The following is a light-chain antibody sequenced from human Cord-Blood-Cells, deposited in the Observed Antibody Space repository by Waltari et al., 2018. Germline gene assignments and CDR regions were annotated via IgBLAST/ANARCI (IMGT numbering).Light chain of an antibody. Sequence: QSALTQPASVSGSPGQSITISCTGTSSDVGSYHLLSWYQQHPGKAPKLMIYEGSKRPSGVSNRFSGSKSGNTASLTISGLQAEDEADYYCCSYAGSSNVVFGGGTKLTVL. V-gene: IGLV2-23*01. CDR1: SSDVGSYHL. J-gene: IGLJ2*01. CDR3: CSYAGSSNVV. CDR2: EGS.